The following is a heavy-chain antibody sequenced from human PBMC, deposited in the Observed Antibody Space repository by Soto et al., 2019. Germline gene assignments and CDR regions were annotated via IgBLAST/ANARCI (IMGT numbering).Heavy chain of an antibody. CDR3: ARGGSLGIAADAFDI. Sequence: SETLSLTCAVYGGSFSGYYWSWIRQPPGKGLEWIGEINHSGSTNYNPSLKSRVTLSVDTSKNQFSLKLSSATAADTAVYYCARGGSLGIAADAFDIWGQGTMVTVSS. CDR2: INHSGST. V-gene: IGHV4-34*01. CDR1: GGSFSGYY. D-gene: IGHD6-13*01. J-gene: IGHJ3*02.